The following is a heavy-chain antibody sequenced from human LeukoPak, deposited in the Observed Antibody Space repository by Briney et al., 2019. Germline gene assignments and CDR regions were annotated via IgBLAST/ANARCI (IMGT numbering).Heavy chain of an antibody. D-gene: IGHD3-10*01. J-gene: IGHJ4*02. CDR3: ARDSLMLRGPLVIYYFDF. Sequence: GGSLRLSCAASDFSFITYAMGWVRQAPGKGLEWVSTISGVGDVTYYADSVKGRFTISRDNSKNTLDLQMNSLRAEDTAVYYCARDSLMLRGPLVIYYFDFWGQGTLVTVSS. CDR1: DFSFITYA. CDR2: ISGVGDVT. V-gene: IGHV3-23*01.